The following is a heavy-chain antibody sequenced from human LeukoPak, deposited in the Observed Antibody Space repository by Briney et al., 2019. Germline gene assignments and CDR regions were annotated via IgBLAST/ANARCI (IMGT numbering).Heavy chain of an antibody. D-gene: IGHD3-10*01. Sequence: ASVKVSCKAFGYTFTSNYMHWVRQAPGQGPEWMGVISPSGGSTTYAQKFQGRVTLTRDMSTSTDYLELSSLRSEDTAVYYCARILSYGYGSGPSGFDYWGQGTLVTVSS. V-gene: IGHV1-46*01. CDR1: GYTFTSNY. CDR3: ARILSYGYGSGPSGFDY. CDR2: ISPSGGST. J-gene: IGHJ4*02.